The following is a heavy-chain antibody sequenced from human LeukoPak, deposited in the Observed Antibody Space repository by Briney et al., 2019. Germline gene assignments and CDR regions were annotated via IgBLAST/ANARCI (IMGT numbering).Heavy chain of an antibody. CDR3: ARSEYYDSSGPDY. CDR1: GGSFSGHY. CDR2: INHSGST. J-gene: IGHJ4*02. D-gene: IGHD3-22*01. V-gene: IGHV4-34*01. Sequence: SETLSLTCAVYGGSFSGHYWSWIRQPPGKGLEWIGEINHSGSTNYNPSLKSRVTISVDTSKNQFSLKLSSVTAADTAVYYCARSEYYDSSGPDYWGQGTLVTVSS.